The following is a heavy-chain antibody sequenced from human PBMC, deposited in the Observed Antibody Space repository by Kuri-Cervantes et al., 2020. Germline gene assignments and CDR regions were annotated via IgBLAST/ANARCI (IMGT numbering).Heavy chain of an antibody. CDR3: ARCCDSSGYYYDY. D-gene: IGHD3-22*01. CDR1: GGSFSGYY. V-gene: IGHV4-34*01. CDR2: INHSGST. J-gene: IGHJ4*02. Sequence: SKTLSLTCAVYGGSFSGYYWSWIRQPPGKGLEWIGEINHSGSTNYNPSLKSRVTISVDTSKNQFSLKLSSVTAADTAVYYCARCCDSSGYYYDYWGQGTLVTVSS.